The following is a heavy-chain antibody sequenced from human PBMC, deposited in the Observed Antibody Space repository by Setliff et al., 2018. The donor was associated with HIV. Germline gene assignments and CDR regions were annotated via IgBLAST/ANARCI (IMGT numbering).Heavy chain of an antibody. CDR1: GFIFSDAW. J-gene: IGHJ6*03. CDR2: IKTKTDGGTT. CDR3: TTSSGSFYQYYYYMDV. V-gene: IGHV3-15*01. D-gene: IGHD1-26*01. Sequence: GSLRLSCAGTGFIFSDAWMSWARQAPGKGLEWVGRIKTKTDGGTTDYAAPVKGRFTISRDDSENTLYLQMNTLKTEDTAVYYCTTSSGSFYQYYYYMDVWGKGPTVTVSS.